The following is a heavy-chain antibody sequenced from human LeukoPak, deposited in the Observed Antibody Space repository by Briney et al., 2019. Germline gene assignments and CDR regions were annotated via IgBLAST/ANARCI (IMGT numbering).Heavy chain of an antibody. CDR3: ARFVPSYYDSSGYFDY. CDR2: IYYSGGT. J-gene: IGHJ4*02. D-gene: IGHD3-22*01. CDR1: GGSISSSSYY. V-gene: IGHV4-39*07. Sequence: SETLSLTCTVSGGSISSSSYYWGWIRQPPGKGLEWIGSIYYSGGTYYNLSLKSRVTISVDTSKNQFSLKLSSVTAADTAVYYCARFVPSYYDSSGYFDYWGQGTLVTVSS.